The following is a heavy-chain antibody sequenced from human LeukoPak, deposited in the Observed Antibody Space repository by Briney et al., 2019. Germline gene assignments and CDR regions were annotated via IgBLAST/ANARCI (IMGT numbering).Heavy chain of an antibody. Sequence: GASVKVSCNASGYTFTSYYMHWVRQAPGQGLEWMGIINPSGGSTSYAQKFQGRVTMTRDTSTSTVYMELSSLRSEDTAVYYCARSSPPMTTVTTCDYWGQGTLVTVSS. CDR2: INPSGGST. D-gene: IGHD4-17*01. J-gene: IGHJ4*02. CDR1: GYTFTSYY. CDR3: ARSSPPMTTVTTCDY. V-gene: IGHV1-46*01.